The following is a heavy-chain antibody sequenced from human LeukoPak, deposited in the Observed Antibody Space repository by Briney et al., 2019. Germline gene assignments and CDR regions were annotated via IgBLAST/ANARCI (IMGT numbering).Heavy chain of an antibody. J-gene: IGHJ1*01. CDR3: ARDPGGSGSYYEH. CDR2: IYYSGST. V-gene: IGHV4-31*03. D-gene: IGHD3-10*01. CDR1: DGSISSGGYY. Sequence: PSQTLSLTCTVSDGSISSGGYYWSWIRQHPGKGLEWIGYIYYSGSTYYNPSLKSRVTISVDTSKNQFSLKLSSVTAADTAVYYCARDPGGSGSYYEHWGQGTLVTVSS.